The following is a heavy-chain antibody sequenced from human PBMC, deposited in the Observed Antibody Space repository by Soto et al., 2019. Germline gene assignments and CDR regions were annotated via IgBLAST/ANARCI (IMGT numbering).Heavy chain of an antibody. D-gene: IGHD3-10*01. CDR2: IYTRGST. CDR1: GGSISSYY. CDR3: AGVRGLLWFGASWGMDV. V-gene: IGHV4-4*07. Sequence: QVQLQESGPGLVKPSETLSLTCTVSGGSISSYYWSWIRQPAGKGLEWTGRIYTRGSTNYNPSLKSRDTMSVDTSKKQSSLKLSFVSAAATDVDYCAGVRGLLWFGASWGMDVWGQGTTVTVSS. J-gene: IGHJ6*02.